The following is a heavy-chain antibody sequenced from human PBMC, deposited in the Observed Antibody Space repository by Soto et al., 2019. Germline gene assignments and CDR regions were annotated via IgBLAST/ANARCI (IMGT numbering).Heavy chain of an antibody. CDR3: AREVLLWFGESTIYYYYMDV. Sequence: ASVKVSCKASGYTFTSYYMHWVRQAPGQGLEWMGIINPSGGSTSYAQKFQGRVTMTRDTSTSTVYMELSSLRSEDTAVYYCAREVLLWFGESTIYYYYMDVWGKGTTVTVSS. J-gene: IGHJ6*03. CDR1: GYTFTSYY. D-gene: IGHD3-10*01. CDR2: INPSGGST. V-gene: IGHV1-46*03.